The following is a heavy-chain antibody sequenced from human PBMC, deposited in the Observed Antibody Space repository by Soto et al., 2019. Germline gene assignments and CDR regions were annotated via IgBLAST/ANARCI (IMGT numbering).Heavy chain of an antibody. D-gene: IGHD6-6*01. Sequence: GGSLRLSCAASGFPFSIYAMSLVRQSPGKGLEWVSAISGSGGSTYYADSVKGRFTISRDNSKNTLYLQMNSLRAEDTAVYYCAKDPHSSSSLYYHYGMDVWGQGTTVTVSS. CDR2: ISGSGGST. V-gene: IGHV3-23*01. J-gene: IGHJ6*02. CDR1: GFPFSIYA. CDR3: AKDPHSSSSLYYHYGMDV.